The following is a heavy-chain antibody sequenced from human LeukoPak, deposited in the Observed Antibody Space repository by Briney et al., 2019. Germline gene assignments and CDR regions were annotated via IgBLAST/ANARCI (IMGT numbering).Heavy chain of an antibody. J-gene: IGHJ4*02. CDR1: GGSISSYY. Sequence: SETLSLTCTVSGGSISSYYWSWIRQPPGKGLEWVGEIYHSGSTNYNPSSKSGVTMSSDKSKNQLSLKPSSVTAANTAVYYCARAIRPQYDILTGYRSPYFDYWGQGTLVTVSS. V-gene: IGHV4-59*12. CDR3: ARAIRPQYDILTGYRSPYFDY. D-gene: IGHD3-9*01. CDR2: IYHSGST.